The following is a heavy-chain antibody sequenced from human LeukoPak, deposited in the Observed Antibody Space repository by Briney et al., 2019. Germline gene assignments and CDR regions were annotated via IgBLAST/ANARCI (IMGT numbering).Heavy chain of an antibody. CDR1: GFPFSNSW. V-gene: IGHV3-7*01. CDR3: ARGPY. Sequence: GGSLRLSCAASGFPFSNSWMSWVRQAPGKGLEWVANIKEDGSEKSYVGSVKGRFTISRDNTKNSLYLQMNSLRVDDTAIYYCARGPYWGRGTLVTVSS. J-gene: IGHJ4*02. CDR2: IKEDGSEK.